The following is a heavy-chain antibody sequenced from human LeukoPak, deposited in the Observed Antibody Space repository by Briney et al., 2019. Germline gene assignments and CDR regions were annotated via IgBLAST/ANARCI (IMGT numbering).Heavy chain of an antibody. Sequence: ASVKVSCKASGGTFSSYAISWVRQAPGQGLEWMGRIIPIFGIANYAQKFQGRVTITADKSTSTAYMELSSLRSEDTAVYYCARDRNDYGDHWGQGTLVTVSS. J-gene: IGHJ4*02. CDR3: ARDRNDYGDH. V-gene: IGHV1-69*04. CDR1: GGTFSSYA. CDR2: IIPIFGIA. D-gene: IGHD1-14*01.